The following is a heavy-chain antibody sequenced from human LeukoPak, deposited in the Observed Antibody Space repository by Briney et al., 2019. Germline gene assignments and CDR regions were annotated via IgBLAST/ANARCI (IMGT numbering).Heavy chain of an antibody. D-gene: IGHD3-22*01. V-gene: IGHV3-23*01. CDR3: AKGKWLSQNYYYGLDV. J-gene: IGHJ6*02. Sequence: GGSLRLSCAASGFTFSSYTMNWVRHALEQGLEWVSTISDPHSGSQTHYADSVKGRFTISRDDSQNTVYLQMDSLRAEDTAVYYCAKGKWLSQNYYYGLDVWGQGTTVTVSS. CDR1: GFTFSSYT. CDR2: ISDPHSGSQT.